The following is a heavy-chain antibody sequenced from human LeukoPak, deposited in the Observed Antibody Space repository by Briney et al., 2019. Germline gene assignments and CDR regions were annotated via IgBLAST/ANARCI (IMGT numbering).Heavy chain of an antibody. D-gene: IGHD5-18*01. J-gene: IGHJ5*02. CDR1: GGSISSGSYY. CDR3: ARRKRGYSYGLGLVGNWFDP. V-gene: IGHV4-61*02. Sequence: SETLSLTCTVSGGSISSGSYYWSWIRQPVGKGLEWIGRIYTSGSTKYNPSLKSRVTISVDTSKNQFSLKLSSVTAADTAVYYCARRKRGYSYGLGLVGNWFDPWGQGTLVTVSS. CDR2: IYTSGST.